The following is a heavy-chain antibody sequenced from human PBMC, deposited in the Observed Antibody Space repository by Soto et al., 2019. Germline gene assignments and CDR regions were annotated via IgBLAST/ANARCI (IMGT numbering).Heavy chain of an antibody. Sequence: SGPTLVNPTQTLTLTCTFSGFSLSTSGMCVSWIRQPPGKALEWLALIDWDDDKYYSTSLKTRLTISKDTSKNQVVLTMTNMDPVDTATYYCARSAYSSSSNWFDPWGQGTLVTVPS. D-gene: IGHD6-13*01. CDR1: GFSLSTSGMC. CDR2: IDWDDDK. V-gene: IGHV2-70*01. J-gene: IGHJ5*02. CDR3: ARSAYSSSSNWFDP.